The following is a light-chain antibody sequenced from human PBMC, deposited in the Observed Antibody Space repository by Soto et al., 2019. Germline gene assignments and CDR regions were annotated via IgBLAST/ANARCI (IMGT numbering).Light chain of an antibody. CDR3: QQYNSYST. CDR2: DAS. V-gene: IGKV1-5*01. Sequence: DIQGSQSPSTLCRSLLDRVSITCRASQSISSWLAWYQQKPGKAPKLLIYDASSLESGVPSRFSGSGSGTEFTLTISSLQTDDFATYYCQQYNSYSTFGQGTKVDIK. CDR1: QSISSW. J-gene: IGKJ1*01.